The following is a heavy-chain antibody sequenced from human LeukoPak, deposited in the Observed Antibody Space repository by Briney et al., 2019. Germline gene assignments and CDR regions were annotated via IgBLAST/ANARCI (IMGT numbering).Heavy chain of an antibody. CDR2: ISGSGAST. D-gene: IGHD3-9*01. CDR3: AKGSRSLTGGNWFDP. J-gene: IGHJ5*02. Sequence: PGGSLRLSCAASGFTFSTYAMSWVRQAPGKGLEWVSGISGSGASTYYADSVKGRFTISRDNSKNTLYLQMNSLRAEDMALYYCAKGSRSLTGGNWFDPWGQGTLVTVSS. V-gene: IGHV3-23*01. CDR1: GFTFSTYA.